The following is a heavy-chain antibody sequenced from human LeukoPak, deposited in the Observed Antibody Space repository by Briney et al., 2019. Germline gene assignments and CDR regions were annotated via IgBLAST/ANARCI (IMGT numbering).Heavy chain of an antibody. J-gene: IGHJ4*02. CDR2: IKHDGSEK. CDR3: ARQPFDY. CDR1: GFTFGDHA. V-gene: IGHV3-7*01. Sequence: GGSLRLSCTASGFTFGDHAMSWVRQAPGKGLEWVANIKHDGSEKYYVDSVKGRFTISRDNAKNSLYLQINSPRAEDTAVYYCARQPFDYWGQGTLVTVSP.